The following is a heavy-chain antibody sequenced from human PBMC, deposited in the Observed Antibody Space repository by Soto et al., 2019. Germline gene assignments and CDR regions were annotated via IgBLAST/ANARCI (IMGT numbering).Heavy chain of an antibody. V-gene: IGHV4-39*01. CDR3: ARTRYYDFWSDLNWFDP. CDR1: GGSISSSSYY. D-gene: IGHD3-3*01. J-gene: IGHJ5*02. CDR2: IYYNGST. Sequence: PSETLSLTCTVSGGSISSSSYYWGWIRQPPGKGLEWIGSIYYNGSTYYKPSLKSRVTISVDTSKNQFSLKLSSVTAADTAVYYCARTRYYDFWSDLNWFDPWGQGTLVTVSS.